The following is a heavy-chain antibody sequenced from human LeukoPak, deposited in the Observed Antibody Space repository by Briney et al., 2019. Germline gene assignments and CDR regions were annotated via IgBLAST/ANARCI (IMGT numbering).Heavy chain of an antibody. CDR1: GFTFSSYA. J-gene: IGHJ4*02. D-gene: IGHD3-22*01. CDR3: AKDRGNYDSSGYYYTDSGYFDY. V-gene: IGHV3-23*01. CDR2: ISGSGGST. Sequence: GGSLRLSCAASGFTFSSYAMSWVRQAPEKGLEWVSAISGSGGSTYYADSVKGRFTISRDNSKNTLYLQMNSLRAEDTAVYYCAKDRGNYDSSGYYYTDSGYFDYWGQGTLVTVSS.